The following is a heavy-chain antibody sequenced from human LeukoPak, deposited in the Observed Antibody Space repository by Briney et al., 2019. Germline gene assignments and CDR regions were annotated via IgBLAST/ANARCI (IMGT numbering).Heavy chain of an antibody. CDR3: AGARRPLEYTSGWYEDY. CDR2: INPNSGGT. D-gene: IGHD6-19*01. CDR1: GYTFTGYY. J-gene: IGHJ4*02. V-gene: IGHV1-2*02. Sequence: GASVKVSCKASGYTFTGYYMHWVRQAPGQGLEYMGWINPNSGGTNYAQKFQGRVTMTRDTSISTAYMELSRLRSDDTAVYYCAGARRPLEYTSGWYEDYWGQGTLVTVSS.